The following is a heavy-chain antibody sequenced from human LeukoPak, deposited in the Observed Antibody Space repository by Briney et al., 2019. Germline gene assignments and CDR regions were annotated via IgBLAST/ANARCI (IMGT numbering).Heavy chain of an antibody. D-gene: IGHD6-19*01. Sequence: GGSLRLSCTASGFTFGDYAMSWFRQAPGKGLEWVGFIRSKAYGGTTEYAASVKGRFTISRDDSKSIAYLQMNSLKTEDTAVYYCTRDPGGYSSGWYDYWGQGTLVTVSS. CDR2: IRSKAYGGTT. CDR3: TRDPGGYSSGWYDY. V-gene: IGHV3-49*03. J-gene: IGHJ4*02. CDR1: GFTFGDYA.